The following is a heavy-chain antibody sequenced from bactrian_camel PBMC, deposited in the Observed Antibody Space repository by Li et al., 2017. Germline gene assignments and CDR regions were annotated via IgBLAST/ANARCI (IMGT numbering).Heavy chain of an antibody. D-gene: IGHD1*01. CDR2: AYTGGGHPK. V-gene: IGHV3S1*01. Sequence: VQLVESGGGSVQAGGSLRLSCTASKERWSAYCMAWFRQAPGKEREGLARAYTGGGHPKYIADSAKGRFTISQDSAKNILYLQMHSLKPEDTAMYYCAARSVGWCPLFEHWLGKRAYTSGGYFANWGQGTQVTVS. CDR1: KERWSAYC. J-gene: IGHJ6*01. CDR3: AARSVGWCPLFEHWLGKRAYTSGGYFAN.